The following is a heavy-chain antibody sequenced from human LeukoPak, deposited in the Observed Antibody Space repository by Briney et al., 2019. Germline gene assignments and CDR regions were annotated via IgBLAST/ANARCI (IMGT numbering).Heavy chain of an antibody. D-gene: IGHD3-10*01. Sequence: GGSLRLSCAASGFTFSNAWMSWVRQAPGKGLEWVAVISYDGSNKYYADSVKGRFTISRDNARNSLHLQMNSLRAEDTAVYYCARETYGSGSYSYYYYFMDVWGKGTTVTISS. CDR1: GFTFSNAW. CDR3: ARETYGSGSYSYYYYFMDV. J-gene: IGHJ6*03. CDR2: ISYDGSNK. V-gene: IGHV3-30*03.